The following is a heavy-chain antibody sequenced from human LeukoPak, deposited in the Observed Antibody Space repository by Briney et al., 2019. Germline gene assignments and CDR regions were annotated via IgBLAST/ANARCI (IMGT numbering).Heavy chain of an antibody. CDR3: ARILKRYSGYDLGRKINNWFDP. Sequence: SETLSLTCAVYGGSFSGYYWSWIRQPPGKGLEWIGEINHSGSTNYNPSLKSRVTISVDTSKNQFSLKLSSVTAADTAVYYCARILKRYSGYDLGRKINNWFDPWGQGTLVTVSS. D-gene: IGHD5-12*01. CDR2: INHSGST. V-gene: IGHV4-34*01. J-gene: IGHJ5*02. CDR1: GGSFSGYY.